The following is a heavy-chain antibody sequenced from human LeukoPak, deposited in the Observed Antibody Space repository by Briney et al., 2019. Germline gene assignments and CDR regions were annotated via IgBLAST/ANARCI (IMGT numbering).Heavy chain of an antibody. V-gene: IGHV5-51*01. Sequence: GESLKISCNGSGYXFTRSWIGWVRQMPGRGLEWMGIIYPGDSDTRYSPSFQGHVTMSADKSISTAYLQWTSLQASDTAMYYCARLSAGYDCWGQGTLVTVSS. CDR2: IYPGDSDT. CDR3: ARLSAGYDC. D-gene: IGHD5-12*01. CDR1: GYXFTRSW. J-gene: IGHJ4*02.